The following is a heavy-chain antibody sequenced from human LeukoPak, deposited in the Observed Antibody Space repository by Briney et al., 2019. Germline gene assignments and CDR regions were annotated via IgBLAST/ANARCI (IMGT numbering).Heavy chain of an antibody. D-gene: IGHD3-3*01. Sequence: SGTLSLTCTVSGGSISSYYWSWIRQPPGKGLEWIGYIYYSGSTNYNPSLKSRVTISVDTSKNQFSLKLSSVTAADTAVYYCAGTIFGVVTNFDYWGQGTLVTVSS. CDR2: IYYSGST. CDR3: AGTIFGVVTNFDY. J-gene: IGHJ4*02. CDR1: GGSISSYY. V-gene: IGHV4-59*01.